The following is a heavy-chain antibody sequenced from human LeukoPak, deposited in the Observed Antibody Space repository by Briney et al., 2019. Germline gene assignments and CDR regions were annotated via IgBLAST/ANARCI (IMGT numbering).Heavy chain of an antibody. Sequence: ASVKVSCKASGYTFTSYDINWVRQATGQGLEWMGWMNPNSGNTGYAQKFQGRVTMTRNTSISTAYMELSSLRSEDTAVYYCARDRALGYCSSTSCSNYQGSEFDPWGQGTLVTVSS. CDR1: GYTFTSYD. D-gene: IGHD2-2*01. CDR2: MNPNSGNT. V-gene: IGHV1-8*01. CDR3: ARDRALGYCSSTSCSNYQGSEFDP. J-gene: IGHJ5*02.